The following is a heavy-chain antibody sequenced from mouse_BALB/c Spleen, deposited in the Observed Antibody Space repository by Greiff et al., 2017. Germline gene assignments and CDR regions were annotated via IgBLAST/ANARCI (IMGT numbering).Heavy chain of an antibody. CDR1: GFNIKDTY. Sequence: EVQLQQSGAELVKPGASVKLSCTASGFNIKDTYMHWVKQRLEQGLERIGRIDPSNGNTKYDPKFQGKATITADTSSNSAYLQLSSLTSEDTAVYYCASSPRQLGLIGWFAYWGQGTLVTVSA. V-gene: IGHV14-3*02. CDR3: ASSPRQLGLIGWFAY. CDR2: IDPSNGNT. J-gene: IGHJ3*01. D-gene: IGHD3-2*01.